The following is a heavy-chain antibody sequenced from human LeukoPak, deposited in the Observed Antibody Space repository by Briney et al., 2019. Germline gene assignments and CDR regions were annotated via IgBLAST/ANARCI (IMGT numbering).Heavy chain of an antibody. V-gene: IGHV3-53*01. D-gene: IGHD3-16*01. J-gene: IGHJ4*02. CDR3: ARAPGEQYRGYYFDY. Sequence: GGSLRLSCAASGFTVSSNYMSWVRQAPGKGLEWVSVIYSGGSTYYADSVKGRFTISRDNSKNTLYLQMNSLRVEDTAVYYCARAPGEQYRGYYFDYWGQGTLVTVSS. CDR1: GFTVSSNY. CDR2: IYSGGST.